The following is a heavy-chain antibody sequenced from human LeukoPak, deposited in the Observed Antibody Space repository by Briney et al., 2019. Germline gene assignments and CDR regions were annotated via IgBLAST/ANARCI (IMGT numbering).Heavy chain of an antibody. CDR1: GYTFTTYG. CDR2: ISYDGRNK. J-gene: IGHJ6*03. CDR3: AREAYYYMDV. V-gene: IGHV3-33*05. Sequence: GGSLRLSCAASGYTFTTYGMHWVRQAPGKGLEWVTVISYDGRNKYYADSVKGRFAISRDNSKNSLYLQMNSLRAEDTAVYYCAREAYYYMDVWGKGTTVTVSS.